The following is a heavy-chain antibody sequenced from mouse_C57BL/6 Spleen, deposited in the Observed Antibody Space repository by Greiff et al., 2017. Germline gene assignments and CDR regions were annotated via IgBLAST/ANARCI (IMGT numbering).Heavy chain of an antibody. J-gene: IGHJ2*01. V-gene: IGHV1-74*01. CDR1: GYTFTSYW. Sequence: VQLQQSGAELVKPGASVKVSCKASGYTFTSYWLHWVKQRPGQGLEWLGRLHPSDSATNYNQKFKGKATLTVDKSSSTAYMQLSSLTSEDSAVYYCAIAYYYGSSYGFDYWGQGTTLTVSS. CDR2: LHPSDSAT. CDR3: AIAYYYGSSYGFDY. D-gene: IGHD1-1*01.